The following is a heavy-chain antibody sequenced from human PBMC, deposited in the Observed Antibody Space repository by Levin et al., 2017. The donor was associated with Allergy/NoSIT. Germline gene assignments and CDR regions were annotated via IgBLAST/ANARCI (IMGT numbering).Heavy chain of an antibody. V-gene: IGHV5-51*01. CDR2: IYPSDSDT. CDR1: GYTFTSHW. J-gene: IGHJ3*02. Sequence: GESLKISCKGSGYTFTSHWIGWVRQMPGKGLEWMGIIYPSDSDTRYNPSFQGQVTISADKSISTAYLQGSSLKASDTAIYYCARHGKTSLRFDAFDIWGQGTMVTVSS. CDR3: ARHGKTSLRFDAFDI.